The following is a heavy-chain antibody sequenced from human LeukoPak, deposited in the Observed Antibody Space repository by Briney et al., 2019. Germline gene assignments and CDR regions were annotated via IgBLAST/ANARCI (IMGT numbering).Heavy chain of an antibody. Sequence: PGGSLRLSCAASKFIFSNYAMHWVRQAPGKGLEWVAVISYDGSNKYYADSVKGRFTISRDNSKNTMYLQMNSLRAEDTAVYYCARVVLSGWYSIDYWGQGTLVTVSS. J-gene: IGHJ4*02. CDR2: ISYDGSNK. CDR3: ARVVLSGWYSIDY. CDR1: KFIFSNYA. V-gene: IGHV3-30-3*01. D-gene: IGHD6-19*01.